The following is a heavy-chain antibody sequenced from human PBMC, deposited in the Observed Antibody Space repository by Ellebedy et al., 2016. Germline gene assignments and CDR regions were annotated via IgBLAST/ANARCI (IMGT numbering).Heavy chain of an antibody. CDR2: FKATDGSR. D-gene: IGHD3-10*01. CDR3: ARDNSAVSTGFGF. CDR1: GDTFSSYC. Sequence: ASVKVSCKASGDTFSSYCVHWVRQAPGQGLQWMGVFKATDGSRIYTQKFQGRVTMTRDTFTNTIYMELSSLRSDDTAVYYCARDNSAVSTGFGFWGQGTLVFVSS. V-gene: IGHV1-46*01. J-gene: IGHJ5*01.